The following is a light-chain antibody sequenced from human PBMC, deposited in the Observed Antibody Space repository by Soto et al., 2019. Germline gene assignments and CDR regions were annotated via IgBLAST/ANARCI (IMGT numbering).Light chain of an antibody. CDR2: EVH. V-gene: IGLV2-14*01. CDR3: SSYTSSNVV. Sequence: QSALTQPASVSGSPGQSITISCTGTSSDVGDYTHVSWYQQHPGKAPKLLIYEVHNRPSGVSNRFSGSKSGNTASLTISGLQAEDEADYYCSSYTSSNVVFGGGTKVTVL. J-gene: IGLJ2*01. CDR1: SSDVGDYTH.